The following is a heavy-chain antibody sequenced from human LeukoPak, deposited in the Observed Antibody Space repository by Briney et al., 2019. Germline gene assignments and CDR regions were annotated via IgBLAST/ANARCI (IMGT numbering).Heavy chain of an antibody. V-gene: IGHV3-74*01. CDR3: ARAPVTSCRGAFCYPFDY. CDR1: GFTFSNYW. J-gene: IGHJ4*02. D-gene: IGHD2-15*01. CDR2: INSGGSST. Sequence: GRSLRLSCAASGFTFSNYWMHWARQAPGNGMVWVSRINSGGSSTNYADSGKARFTISRVKTKNPVDLAMNRPRAEVEAIYYCARAPVTSCRGAFCYPFDYWGPGILVTVSS.